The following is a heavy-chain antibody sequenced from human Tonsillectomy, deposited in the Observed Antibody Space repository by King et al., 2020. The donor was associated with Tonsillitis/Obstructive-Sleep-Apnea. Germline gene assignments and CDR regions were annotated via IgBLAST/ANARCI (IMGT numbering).Heavy chain of an antibody. D-gene: IGHD2-2*01. CDR3: AQMAPDILPAAQRYYYYYGCMDV. CDR1: GYNFTIYG. J-gene: IGHJ6*03. Sequence: VQLVQSGAEVKKPGASVKVSCKASGYNFTIYGITWVRQAPGQGLEWMGWISTYNGHTDYAQNLQGRVSMTTDTSTSTAYMEMRSLISDDTAVYYCAQMAPDILPAAQRYYYYYGCMDVWGKGTPVTVSS. V-gene: IGHV1-18*01. CDR2: ISTYNGHT.